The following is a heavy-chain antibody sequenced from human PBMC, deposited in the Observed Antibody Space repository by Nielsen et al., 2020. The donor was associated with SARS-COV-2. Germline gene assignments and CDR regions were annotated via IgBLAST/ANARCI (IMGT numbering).Heavy chain of an antibody. V-gene: IGHV3-64*01. J-gene: IGHJ5*02. D-gene: IGHD6-19*01. CDR3: AKDLHSIAVAGTIWFDP. Sequence: WIRQPPGKGLEYVATIKSQSHGSSTSYISSVRGRFTISRDNSKNILYLQMNSLRAEDTAVYYCAKDLHSIAVAGTIWFDPWGQGTLVTVSS. CDR2: IKSQSHGSST.